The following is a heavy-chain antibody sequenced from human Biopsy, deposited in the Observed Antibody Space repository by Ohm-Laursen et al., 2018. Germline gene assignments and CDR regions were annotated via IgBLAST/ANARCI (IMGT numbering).Heavy chain of an antibody. V-gene: IGHV3-7*01. J-gene: IGHJ3*01. CDR2: IKRDGSQS. Sequence: GSLRLSCAASGFTFSDYWMGWVRQAPGKGLEWVANIKRDGSQSNHADSVKGRFTISRDNAKNSLYLQMNSLRAEDTAVYYCTRDTTYYAGTTYYDALDVWGQGTTVTVSS. CDR3: TRDTTYYAGTTYYDALDV. CDR1: GFTFSDYW. D-gene: IGHD2/OR15-2a*01.